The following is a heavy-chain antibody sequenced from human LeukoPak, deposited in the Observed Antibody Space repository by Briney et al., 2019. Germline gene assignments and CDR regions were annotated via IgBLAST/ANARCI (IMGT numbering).Heavy chain of an antibody. Sequence: PGGSLRLSCAASGFTVSSNYMSWVRQAPGKGLEWVSVIYSGGSTYYADSVKGRFTISRDNSKNTLYLQMNSLRAEDTAVYYCAREAVGYCSSTSCYDGGWFDPWGQGTLVTVSS. CDR1: GFTVSSNY. D-gene: IGHD2-2*01. J-gene: IGHJ5*02. V-gene: IGHV3-53*01. CDR3: AREAVGYCSSTSCYDGGWFDP. CDR2: IYSGGST.